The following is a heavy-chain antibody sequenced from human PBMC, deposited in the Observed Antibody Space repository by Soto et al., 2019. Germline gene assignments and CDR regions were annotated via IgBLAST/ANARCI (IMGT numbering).Heavy chain of an antibody. CDR1: GGSVSSGSYY. D-gene: IGHD2-2*01. Sequence: SETLSLTCTVSGGSVSSGSYYWSWIRQPPGKGLEWIGYIYYSGSTNYNPSLKSRVTISVDTSKNQSSLKLSSVTAADTAVYYCARGPCSSTSCKSPPDYWGQGTLVTVSS. V-gene: IGHV4-61*01. CDR2: IYYSGST. J-gene: IGHJ4*02. CDR3: ARGPCSSTSCKSPPDY.